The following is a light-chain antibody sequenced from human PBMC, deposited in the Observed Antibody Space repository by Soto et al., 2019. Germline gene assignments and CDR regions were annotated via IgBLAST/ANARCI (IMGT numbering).Light chain of an antibody. CDR2: DAS. J-gene: IGKJ1*01. V-gene: IGKV1-5*01. CDR1: QSISSW. CDR3: QQYNSYSVT. Sequence: DIQMTQSPXTLSASVGDRVTITCRASQSISSWLAWYQQKPGKAPKLLIYDASSLESGVPSRFSGSGSGTEFTLTISSLQPDDFATYYCQQYNSYSVTFGQGTKVDIK.